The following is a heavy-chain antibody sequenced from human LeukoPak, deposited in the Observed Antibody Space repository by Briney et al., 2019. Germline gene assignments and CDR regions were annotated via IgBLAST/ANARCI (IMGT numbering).Heavy chain of an antibody. Sequence: SVKVSCKASGGTFSSYAISWVRQAPGQGLEWMGGIIPNFGTANYAQKFQGRVTITTDESTSTAYMELSSLRSEDTAVYYCAGAAAANGDYFQHWGQGTLVTVSS. CDR2: IIPNFGTA. D-gene: IGHD6-13*01. J-gene: IGHJ1*01. CDR3: AGAAAANGDYFQH. V-gene: IGHV1-69*05. CDR1: GGTFSSYA.